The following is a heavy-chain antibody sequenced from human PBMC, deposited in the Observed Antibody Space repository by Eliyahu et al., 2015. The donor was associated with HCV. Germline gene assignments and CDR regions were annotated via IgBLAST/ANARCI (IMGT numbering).Heavy chain of an antibody. CDR2: IDWDDDK. J-gene: IGHJ4*02. CDR3: ARTTEHFDY. CDR1: GFSSPTYGFR. Sequence: QVTLKESGPALVKPTQTLTLTCTFSGFSSPTYGFRVXWIRQPPGKALEWLARIDWDDDKFYSTSLKTRLTISKDTSKNQVVLTMTNMDPVDTGTYYCARTTEHFDYWGQGTLVTVSS. V-gene: IGHV2-70*04.